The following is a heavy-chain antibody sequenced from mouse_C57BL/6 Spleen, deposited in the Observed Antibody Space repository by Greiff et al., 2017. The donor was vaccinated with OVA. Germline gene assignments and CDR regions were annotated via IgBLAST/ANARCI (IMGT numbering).Heavy chain of an antibody. D-gene: IGHD2-5*01. V-gene: IGHV2-2*01. CDR3: ARKGWSNYGAMDY. Sequence: QVQLQQSGPGLVQPSQSLSITCTVSGFSLTSYGVHWVRQSPGKGLEWLGVIWRGGSTDYNAAFISRLSISKDDSKSQVFFKMNSLQADDTAIYYCARKGWSNYGAMDYWGQGTSVTVSS. CDR1: GFSLTSYG. CDR2: IWRGGST. J-gene: IGHJ4*01.